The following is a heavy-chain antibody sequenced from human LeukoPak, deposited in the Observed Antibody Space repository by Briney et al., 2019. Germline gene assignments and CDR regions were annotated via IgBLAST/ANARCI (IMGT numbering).Heavy chain of an antibody. Sequence: SSVKVSCKASGGTFSSYAIIWVRRAPGQGLEWMGGIIPIFGTANYAQKFQGRVTITADESTSTAYMELCSLRSEDTAVYYCARNVAVAGKTNYYYYCMDVWGQGTTVTVSS. V-gene: IGHV1-69*13. CDR1: GGTFSSYA. CDR2: IIPIFGTA. CDR3: ARNVAVAGKTNYYYYCMDV. J-gene: IGHJ6*02. D-gene: IGHD6-19*01.